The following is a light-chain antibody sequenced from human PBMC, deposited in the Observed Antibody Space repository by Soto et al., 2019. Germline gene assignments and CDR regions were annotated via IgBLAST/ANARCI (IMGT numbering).Light chain of an antibody. CDR3: QQRSKWPLT. V-gene: IGKV3-11*01. CDR1: QSVSSY. Sequence: EIVLTQSPATLSLSPGERATLSCRASQSVSSYLAWYQQKPGQAPRLLIHDASNRATGIPARFSGSGSGTDFTLTISSLEPEDFAVYYCQQRSKWPLTFGGGTKVEIK. CDR2: DAS. J-gene: IGKJ4*01.